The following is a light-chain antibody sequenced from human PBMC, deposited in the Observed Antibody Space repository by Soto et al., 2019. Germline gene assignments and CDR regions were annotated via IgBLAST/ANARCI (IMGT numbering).Light chain of an antibody. V-gene: IGKV3-20*01. J-gene: IGKJ5*01. CDR2: GAS. CDR3: QHYGFSLIT. Sequence: ESVLTHSPGTLSFAPGERATLSCRASQSVSGSHLAWYQQKPGQAPRLLIYGASSRATGVPDRFSGSGSGTDFTLSIRRLEPEDFAVYYCQHYGFSLITFGQGTRLEI. CDR1: QSVSGSH.